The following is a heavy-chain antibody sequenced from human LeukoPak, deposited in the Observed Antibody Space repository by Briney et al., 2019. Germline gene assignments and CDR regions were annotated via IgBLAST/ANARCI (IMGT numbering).Heavy chain of an antibody. CDR2: ISSNGSTI. V-gene: IGHV3-48*01. CDR1: ALTFSDYS. D-gene: IGHD3-22*01. CDR3: ARGAADYYDSRGSLDY. J-gene: IGHJ4*02. Sequence: GGSLRLSCAASALTFSDYSMNWVRQAPGKGLEWISYISSNGSTIYYAASVKGRFTISRDSAKNSLYLQMNGLRAEDTAVYYCARGAADYYDSRGSLDYWGQGTLVTVSS.